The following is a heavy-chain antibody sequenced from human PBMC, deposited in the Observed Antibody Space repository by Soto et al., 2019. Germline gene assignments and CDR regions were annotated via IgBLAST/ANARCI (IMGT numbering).Heavy chain of an antibody. J-gene: IGHJ6*02. CDR1: SVSINSFTNHY. CDR2: ISKSGFT. V-gene: IGHV4-59*08. CDR3: ATQGFGKLHCLVDV. Sequence: QAQLQTSGPGLVKPSETLSLTCTVSSVSINSFTNHYCSWIRQPPGKGLEWVGYISKSGFTRYNPSLSSRVTLSVDTSKNQFSLKLSSVTAADTALYCCATQGFGKLHCLVDVWGQGTTVTVSS. D-gene: IGHD3-10*01.